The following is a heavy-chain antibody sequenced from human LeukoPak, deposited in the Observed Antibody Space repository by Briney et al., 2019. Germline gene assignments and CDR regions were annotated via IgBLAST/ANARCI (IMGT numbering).Heavy chain of an antibody. J-gene: IGHJ4*02. D-gene: IGHD3-22*01. CDR1: GGTFSSYA. CDR2: IIPILGIA. CDR3: AREQAPYYDSSGYNY. V-gene: IGHV1-69*04. Sequence: AASVKVSCKASGGTFSSYAISWVRPAPGQGLEWMGRIIPILGIANYAQKFQGRVTITADKSTSTAYMELSSLRSEDTAVYYCAREQAPYYDSSGYNYWGQGTLVTVSS.